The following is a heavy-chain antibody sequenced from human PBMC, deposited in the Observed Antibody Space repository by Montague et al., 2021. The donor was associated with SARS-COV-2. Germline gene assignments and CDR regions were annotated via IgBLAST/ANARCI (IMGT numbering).Heavy chain of an antibody. CDR2: FNYSGST. Sequence: SETLSLTCTISGGSISGTDWYWSRLRPSHGKGLYGVVCFNYSGSTYYNPSLRSRVTISVDTSKNQVALKLSSVTAADTAVYYCARSDLTVILLVVYAARGGYFGLWGRGTLVTVSS. D-gene: IGHD2-8*02. CDR1: GGSISGTDWY. V-gene: IGHV4-39*06. J-gene: IGHJ2*01. CDR3: ARSDLTVILLVVYAARGGYFGL.